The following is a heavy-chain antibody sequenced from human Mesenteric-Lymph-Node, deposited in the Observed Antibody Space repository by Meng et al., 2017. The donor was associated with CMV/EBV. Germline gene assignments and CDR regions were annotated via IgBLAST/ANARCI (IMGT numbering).Heavy chain of an antibody. CDR1: GGSISTYY. J-gene: IGHJ4*02. V-gene: IGHV4-59*01. CDR2: IYYTGRT. D-gene: IGHD2-2*01. Sequence: GSLSLTCTVSGGSISTYYWSWIRRPPGKGLEWIGYIYYTGRTNYNPSLRRRVTISLDMSKNQSTLNLRSVTDADTALYNCERTAEYCSSTYCYLDYFDSWGQGALVTVSS. CDR3: ERTAEYCSSTYCYLDYFDS.